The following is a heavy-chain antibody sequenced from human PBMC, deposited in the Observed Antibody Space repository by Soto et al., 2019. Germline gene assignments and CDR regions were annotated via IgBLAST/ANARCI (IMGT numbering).Heavy chain of an antibody. Sequence: GGSLRLSCAASGFTFSSYSMNWVRQAPGKGLEWVSYISSSSSTIYYADSVKGRFTISRDNAKNSLYLQMNSLRAEDTAVYYCARDRGEWFGELRPMDVWGKGTTVTVSS. J-gene: IGHJ6*03. CDR1: GFTFSSYS. CDR2: ISSSSSTI. D-gene: IGHD3-10*01. V-gene: IGHV3-48*01. CDR3: ARDRGEWFGELRPMDV.